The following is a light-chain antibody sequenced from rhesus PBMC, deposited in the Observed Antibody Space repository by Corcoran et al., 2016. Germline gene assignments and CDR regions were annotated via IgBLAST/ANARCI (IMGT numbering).Light chain of an antibody. V-gene: IGKV1-28*03. CDR1: QGISRY. J-gene: IGKJ3*01. Sequence: IQMTQSPFSLAASVGDTVSITCRARQGISRYLNWFQQKPGKAPRLLIFAATSLESGVPSRFSGSGSRTDYTLTISSLQPEDFSVYYCLQHNSYPFTFGPVTKLDIK. CDR2: AAT. CDR3: LQHNSYPFT.